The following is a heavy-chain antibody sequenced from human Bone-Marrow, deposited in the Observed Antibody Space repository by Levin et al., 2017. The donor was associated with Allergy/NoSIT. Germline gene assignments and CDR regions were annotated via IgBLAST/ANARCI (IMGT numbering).Heavy chain of an antibody. CDR2: IDPSDSYT. V-gene: IGHV5-10-1*01. Sequence: GGSLRLSCKGSGYSFTSYWISWVRQMPGKGLEWMGRIDPSDSYTNYSPSFQGHVTISADKSISTAYLQWSSLKASDTAMYYCARHARRITIFGVVIENWFDPWGQGTLVTVSS. CDR3: ARHARRITIFGVVIENWFDP. J-gene: IGHJ5*02. D-gene: IGHD3-3*01. CDR1: GYSFTSYW.